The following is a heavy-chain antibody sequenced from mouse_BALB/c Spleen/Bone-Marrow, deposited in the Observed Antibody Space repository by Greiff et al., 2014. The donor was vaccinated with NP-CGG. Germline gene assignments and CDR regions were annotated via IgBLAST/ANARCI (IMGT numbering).Heavy chain of an antibody. CDR2: ISYSGST. CDR1: GYSITSDYA. J-gene: IGHJ1*01. CDR3: ARWTTVVAKDWYFDV. Sequence: EVQVVESGPGLVKPSQSLSLTCTDTGYSITSDYAWNWIRQFPGNQLEWMGYISYSGSTSYNPSLKSRISITRDTSKNQFFLQSNSVTTEDTATYFCARWTTVVAKDWYFDVWGAGTTVTASS. V-gene: IGHV3-2*02. D-gene: IGHD1-1*01.